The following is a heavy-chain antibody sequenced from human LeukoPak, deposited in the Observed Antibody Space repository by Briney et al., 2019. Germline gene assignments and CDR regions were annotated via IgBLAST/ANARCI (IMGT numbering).Heavy chain of an antibody. CDR3: ARAPLSGNSYSGSYYPDY. D-gene: IGHD1-26*01. J-gene: IGHJ4*02. CDR2: ISSSSSTI. Sequence: GGSLRLSCAASGFTFSSYSMNWVRQAPGKGLEWVSYISSSSSTIYYADSEKGRFTISRDNAKNSLYLQMNSLRAEDTAVYYCARAPLSGNSYSGSYYPDYWGQGTLVTVSS. CDR1: GFTFSSYS. V-gene: IGHV3-48*01.